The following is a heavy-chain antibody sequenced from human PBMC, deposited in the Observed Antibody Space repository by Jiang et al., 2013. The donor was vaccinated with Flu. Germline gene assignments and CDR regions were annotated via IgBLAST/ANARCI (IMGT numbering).Heavy chain of an antibody. J-gene: IGHJ4*02. Sequence: LSLTCTVSGGSISNYYWSWIRQPPGRDWNGLAISIILGAPQNPTLKSRLTISLDKSKNQFSLKLTSVTAADTAVYYCARQSREEGIGYWGRGTLVTVSS. CDR2: SIILGAP. V-gene: IGHV4-59*08. CDR1: GGSISNYY. CDR3: ARQSREEGIGY.